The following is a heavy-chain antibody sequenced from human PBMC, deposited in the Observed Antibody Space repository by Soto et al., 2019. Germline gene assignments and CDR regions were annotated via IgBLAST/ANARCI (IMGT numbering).Heavy chain of an antibody. D-gene: IGHD6-13*01. CDR1: GGTFSSYA. J-gene: IGHJ4*02. CDR2: IIPICGGA. V-gene: IGHV1-69*05. CDR3: ARDPGHGSSWYFDY. Sequence: SVKVSCKASGGTFSSYAISWVRQAPGQGLEWMGGIIPICGGANYAQRFQGWVTITRDASTSTAYMELSRLRSEDTAVYYCARDPGHGSSWYFDYWGQGTLVTVSS.